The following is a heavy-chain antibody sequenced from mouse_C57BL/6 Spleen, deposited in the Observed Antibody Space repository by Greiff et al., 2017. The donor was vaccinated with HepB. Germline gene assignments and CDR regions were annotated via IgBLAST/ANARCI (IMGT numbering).Heavy chain of an antibody. CDR2: ISNGGGST. Sequence: VQLKESGGGLVQPGGSLKLSCAASGFTFSDYYMYWVRQTPEKRLEWVAYISNGGGSTYYPDTVKGRFTISRDNAKNTLYLQMSRLKSEDTAMYYCARRREMDYWGQGTSVTVSS. J-gene: IGHJ4*01. CDR1: GFTFSDYY. CDR3: ARRREMDY. D-gene: IGHD3-3*01. V-gene: IGHV5-12*01.